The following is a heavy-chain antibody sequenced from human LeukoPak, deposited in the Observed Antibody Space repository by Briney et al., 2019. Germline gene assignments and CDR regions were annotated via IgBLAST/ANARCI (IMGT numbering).Heavy chain of an antibody. CDR1: GYTFTSYD. V-gene: IGHV1-8*01. D-gene: IGHD1-26*01. CDR2: MNPNSGNT. J-gene: IGHJ4*02. CDR3: ARVGATFVSDY. Sequence: ASVKVSCKASGYTFTSYDIDWVRQATGQGLEWMGWMNPNSGNTGYAQKFQGRVTMTRNTSISTAYMELSSLRSGDTAVYYCARVGATFVSDYWGQGTLVTVSS.